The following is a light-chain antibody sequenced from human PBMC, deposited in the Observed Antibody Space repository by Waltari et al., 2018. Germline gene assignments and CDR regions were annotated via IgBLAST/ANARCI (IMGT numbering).Light chain of an antibody. Sequence: QSALTQPASVSGSPGQSITISCTGTGSDVGGYSSVSWYQQHPGKAPKLMISDVSERPAGVSNRFSGSKSGHTASLTISGLQAEDEADYYYSSYTTSSTFVFGGGTKLTVL. CDR3: SSYTTSSTFV. J-gene: IGLJ2*01. CDR1: GSDVGGYSS. V-gene: IGLV2-14*01. CDR2: DVS.